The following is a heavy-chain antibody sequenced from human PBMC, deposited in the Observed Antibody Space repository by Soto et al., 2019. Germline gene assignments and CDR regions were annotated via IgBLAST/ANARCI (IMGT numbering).Heavy chain of an antibody. J-gene: IGHJ4*02. CDR3: ASAPLSLYSADFR. CDR1: GYTFTSYS. V-gene: IGHV1-3*01. D-gene: IGHD5-18*01. CDR2: INGANGDT. Sequence: QVQIVQSGAAVRKPGASVMLSCKTSGYTFTSYSIHWVRQAPGQRLEWMGWINGANGDTKYSQRFHDRVTISRNTSASTVYMGLGSLTFDDTAIYYCASAPLSLYSADFRWGQGTQVTVSS.